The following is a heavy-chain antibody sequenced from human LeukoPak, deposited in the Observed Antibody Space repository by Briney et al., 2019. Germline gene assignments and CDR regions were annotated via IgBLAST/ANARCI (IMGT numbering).Heavy chain of an antibody. J-gene: IGHJ3*02. CDR3: ARDPFPVSQTTVTTHPFDAFDI. CDR1: GGSISSYY. D-gene: IGHD4-17*01. V-gene: IGHV4-4*07. CDR2: IYTSGST. Sequence: SETLSLTCTVSGGSISSYYWSWIRQPAGKGLEWIGRIYTSGSTNYNPSLKSRVTISVDTSKNQFSLKLSSVTAADTAVYYCARDPFPVSQTTVTTHPFDAFDIWGQGTMVTVSS.